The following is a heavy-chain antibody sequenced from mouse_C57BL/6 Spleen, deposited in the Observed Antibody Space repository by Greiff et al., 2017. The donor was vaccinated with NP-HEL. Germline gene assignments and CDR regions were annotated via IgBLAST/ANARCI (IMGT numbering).Heavy chain of an antibody. CDR1: GYTFTDYN. Sequence: EVQLQQSGPELVKPGASVKIPCKASGYTFTDYNMDWVKQSHGKSLEWIGDINPNNGGTIYNQKFKGKATLTVDKSSSTAYMELRSLTSEDTAVYYCARRGLYYYGSSYPYYAMDYWGQGTSVTVSS. J-gene: IGHJ4*01. D-gene: IGHD1-1*01. CDR3: ARRGLYYYGSSYPYYAMDY. CDR2: INPNNGGT. V-gene: IGHV1-18*01.